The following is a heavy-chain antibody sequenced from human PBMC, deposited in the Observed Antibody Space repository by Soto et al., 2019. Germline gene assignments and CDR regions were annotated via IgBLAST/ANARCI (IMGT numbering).Heavy chain of an antibody. D-gene: IGHD4-17*01. J-gene: IGHJ4*02. CDR3: ARVSDYGDYRSPFDDY. CDR2: ISAYNGNT. Sequence: QVQLVQSGAEVKKPGASVKVSCKASGYTFTSYGISWVRQAPGQGLEWMGWISAYNGNTNYAQKLQGRVTMTTDTTTSPAYMELRSLRSDDTAVYYCARVSDYGDYRSPFDDYWGQGTLVTVSS. CDR1: GYTFTSYG. V-gene: IGHV1-18*01.